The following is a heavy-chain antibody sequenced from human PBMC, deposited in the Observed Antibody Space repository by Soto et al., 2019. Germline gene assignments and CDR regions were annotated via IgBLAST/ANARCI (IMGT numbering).Heavy chain of an antibody. Sequence: GASVKLSRKASGYTFTSYAIHWVRQAPGQRLEWMGWINAGNGNTKYSQKFQGRVTITRDTSASTAYMELSSLRSEDTAVYYCARAWVVVTAPDYWGQGTLVTVSS. CDR3: ARAWVVVTAPDY. CDR2: INAGNGNT. J-gene: IGHJ4*02. V-gene: IGHV1-3*01. D-gene: IGHD2-21*02. CDR1: GYTFTSYA.